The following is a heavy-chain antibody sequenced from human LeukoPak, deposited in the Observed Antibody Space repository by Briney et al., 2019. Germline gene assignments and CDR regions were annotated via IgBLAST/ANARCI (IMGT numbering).Heavy chain of an antibody. V-gene: IGHV5-51*01. D-gene: IGHD3-22*01. CDR1: GYSFTSYW. J-gene: IGHJ4*02. CDR2: IYPGDSDT. Sequence: GESLKISCNCSGYSFTSYWIGWVRQMPGKGLEWMGIIYPGDSDTRYSPSFQGQVTISADKSISTAYLQWSSLKASDTAMYYCARAPEYYDSSVIFDYWGQGTLVTVSS. CDR3: ARAPEYYDSSVIFDY.